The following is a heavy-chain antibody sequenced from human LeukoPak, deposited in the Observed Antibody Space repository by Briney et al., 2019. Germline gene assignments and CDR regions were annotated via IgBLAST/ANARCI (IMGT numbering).Heavy chain of an antibody. V-gene: IGHV3-43*02. J-gene: IGHJ4*02. Sequence: GGSLRLSCAASGFTFNRYAMHWVRQDPGKGLEWVGLISGDGITTYYLDSVKGRFTISRDNSKNSLYLHMNSLRSEDTALYYCAKDHVYGGADDWGQGTLVTVSS. D-gene: IGHD4-23*01. CDR3: AKDHVYGGADD. CDR1: GFTFNRYA. CDR2: ISGDGITT.